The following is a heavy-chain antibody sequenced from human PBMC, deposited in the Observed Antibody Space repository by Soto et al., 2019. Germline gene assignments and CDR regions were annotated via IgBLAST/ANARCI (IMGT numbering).Heavy chain of an antibody. Sequence: QVQLQESGPGLVKPSETLSLTCTVSGDSMTKYYWSWIRQPAGKGLEWLGRVYTSGSTNYNPSLKSRVTMSIDTSNKHCYLTLKSVTAADTAVYYFARTVGAAYYFDFWGQGDLVTVSS. D-gene: IGHD1-26*01. CDR3: ARTVGAAYYFDF. J-gene: IGHJ4*02. CDR2: VYTSGST. CDR1: GDSMTKYY. V-gene: IGHV4-4*07.